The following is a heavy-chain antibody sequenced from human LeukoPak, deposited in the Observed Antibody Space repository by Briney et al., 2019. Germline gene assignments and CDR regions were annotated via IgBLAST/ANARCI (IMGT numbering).Heavy chain of an antibody. CDR3: ARGILAAAGRIWDY. CDR1: GGSVNSGSYY. V-gene: IGHV4-61*01. CDR2: IYYSGST. Sequence: SETLSLTCTVSGGSVNSGSYYWNWIRQPPGKGLEWIGYIYYSGSTNYNPSLKSRVTISVDTSKNQFSLQLSSVTAADTAVYYCARGILAAAGRIWDYWGQGTLVTVSS. D-gene: IGHD6-13*01. J-gene: IGHJ4*02.